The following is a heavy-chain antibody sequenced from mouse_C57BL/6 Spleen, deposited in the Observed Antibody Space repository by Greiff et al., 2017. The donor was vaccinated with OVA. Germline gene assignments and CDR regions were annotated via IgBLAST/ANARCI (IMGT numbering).Heavy chain of an antibody. V-gene: IGHV1-80*01. CDR2: IYPGDGDT. CDR3: ARSDDYDFDY. Sequence: QVQLKESGAELVKPGASVKISCKASGYAFSSYWMNWVKQRPGKGLEWIGQIYPGDGDTNYNGKFKGKATLTADKSSSTAYMQLSSLTSEDSAVYFCARSDDYDFDYWGQGTTLTVSS. CDR1: GYAFSSYW. J-gene: IGHJ2*01. D-gene: IGHD2-4*01.